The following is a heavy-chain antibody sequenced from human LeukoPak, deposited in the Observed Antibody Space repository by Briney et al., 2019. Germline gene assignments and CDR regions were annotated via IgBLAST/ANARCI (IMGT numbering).Heavy chain of an antibody. Sequence: PSETLSLTCTVSGDSINNNNYYWGWIRQPPGEGLEWIGNIYYNGRTYYSPSLKSRVTISVDTSKNQFSLKLSSVTAADTAVYYCARSYGSGSYFDYWGQGTLVTVSS. V-gene: IGHV4-39*07. CDR1: GDSINNNNYY. D-gene: IGHD3-10*01. CDR2: IYYNGRT. J-gene: IGHJ4*02. CDR3: ARSYGSGSYFDY.